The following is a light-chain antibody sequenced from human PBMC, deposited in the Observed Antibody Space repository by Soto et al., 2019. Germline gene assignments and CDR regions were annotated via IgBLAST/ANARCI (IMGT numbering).Light chain of an antibody. V-gene: IGLV2-14*01. CDR2: EVT. CDR1: SNDVGGYNF. Sequence: QSVLTQPASVSGSPGQSITISCTGTSNDVGGYNFVSWYQQLPGKAPKLIIYEVTNRPSGISNRFSGSKSGNTASLTISGLQAEDEADYYCSSYTSVRGVFGGGTTLTVL. CDR3: SSYTSVRGV. J-gene: IGLJ3*02.